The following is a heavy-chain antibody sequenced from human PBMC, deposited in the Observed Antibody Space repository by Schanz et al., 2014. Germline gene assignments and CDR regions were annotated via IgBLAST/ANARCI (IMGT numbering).Heavy chain of an antibody. CDR2: ISYSGST. J-gene: IGHJ6*03. V-gene: IGHV4-31*03. Sequence: QVQLQESGPGLVKPSQTLSLTCTVSGGSVSSGGDYWSWIRQHPGKGLEWIGFISYSGSTYYNPSLKRRVTISVDTSKTQFSLNLSSPTAADTAVYYCARGGARRFPVVPDAIQGLRGHYYCYYLDVWGKGTTVTASS. CDR1: GGSVSSGGDY. D-gene: IGHD2-2*02. CDR3: ARGGARRFPVVPDAIQGLRGHYYCYYLDV.